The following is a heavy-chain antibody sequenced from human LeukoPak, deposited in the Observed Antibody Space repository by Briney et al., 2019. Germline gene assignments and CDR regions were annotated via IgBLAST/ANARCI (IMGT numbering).Heavy chain of an antibody. J-gene: IGHJ4*02. CDR2: VYPGDSDT. Sequence: KHGGSLKISCKASGYSFTTYWIGWVRQLPGKGLEWMGIVYPGDSDTRYSPSFQGQVTISADKSISTAYLQWSSLEASDTAMYYCARRTGGIGLSDYWGQGTLVTVSS. D-gene: IGHD1-14*01. CDR3: ARRTGGIGLSDY. CDR1: GYSFTTYW. V-gene: IGHV5-51*01.